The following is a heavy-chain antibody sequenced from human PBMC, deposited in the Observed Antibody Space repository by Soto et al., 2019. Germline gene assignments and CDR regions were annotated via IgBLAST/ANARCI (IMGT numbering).Heavy chain of an antibody. J-gene: IGHJ4*02. Sequence: QVQLQQWGAGLLKPSETLSLTCAVYGGAFSGDYWTWIPQPPRTGLEWVGEINHSGSTNYNPSLNSRVTISVATSTNQFSLKLSSVTAAETAVYYCARDKITCLFDYWGQGTLVTVSS. CDR3: ARDKITCLFDY. CDR1: GGAFSGDY. CDR2: INHSGST. D-gene: IGHD3-10*01. V-gene: IGHV4-34*01.